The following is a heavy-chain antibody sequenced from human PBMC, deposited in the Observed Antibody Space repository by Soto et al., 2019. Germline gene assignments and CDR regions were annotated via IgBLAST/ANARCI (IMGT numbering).Heavy chain of an antibody. CDR1: GFTLSNYA. Sequence: GGSLRLFCAASGFTLSNYAVNWVRQAPGKGLEWVSYISSDSRYIYHGDSVKGRFTISRDNARNSVYLQMNSLRDEDTAVYYWAKKKWGDFFFTNVDVYDMEGWGQGTPVTFSS. V-gene: IGHV3-48*02. CDR3: AKKKWGDFFFTNVDVYDMEG. D-gene: IGHD1-26*01. J-gene: IGHJ6*02. CDR2: ISSDSRYI.